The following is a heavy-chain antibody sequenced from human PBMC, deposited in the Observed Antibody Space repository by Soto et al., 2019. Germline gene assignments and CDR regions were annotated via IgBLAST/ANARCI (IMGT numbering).Heavy chain of an antibody. D-gene: IGHD1-26*01. CDR2: IWYDGSNK. Sequence: PGGSLRLSCAASGFTFSSYGMHWVRQAPGKGLEWVAVIWYDGSNKYYADSVKGRVTISRDNSKNTLYLQMNSLRAEDTAVYYCAREKGRREGNAFDIWGQGTMVTVSS. J-gene: IGHJ3*02. V-gene: IGHV3-33*01. CDR3: AREKGRREGNAFDI. CDR1: GFTFSSYG.